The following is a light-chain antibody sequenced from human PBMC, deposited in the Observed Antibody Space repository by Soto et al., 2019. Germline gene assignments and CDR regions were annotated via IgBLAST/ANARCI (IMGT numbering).Light chain of an antibody. J-gene: IGLJ2*01. Sequence: QLVLTQPPSASGTPGQRVTISCSGSSSNIGSNTVNWYQQLPGTAPTLLIYSNNQRPSGVPDRFSGSTSGTSASLAISGLQSEDEDDYYCAAWDDSLNGPHVVFGGGTKLTVL. CDR2: SNN. CDR3: AAWDDSLNGPHVV. CDR1: SSNIGSNT. V-gene: IGLV1-44*01.